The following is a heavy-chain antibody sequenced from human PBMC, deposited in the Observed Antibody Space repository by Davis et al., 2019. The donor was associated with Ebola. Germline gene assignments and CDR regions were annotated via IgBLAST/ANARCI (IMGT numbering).Heavy chain of an antibody. D-gene: IGHD2-2*01. J-gene: IGHJ4*02. V-gene: IGHV5-10-1*01. CDR1: GYSFTTYW. Sequence: GESLKISCQGFGYSFTTYWITWVRQMPGKGLEWMGRIDPSDSYTNYSPSFQGHVTISADKSISTAYLQWSSLKASDTAIYYCARRDIVLVPASTYRYFDYWGQGTLVTVSS. CDR2: IDPSDSYT. CDR3: ARRDIVLVPASTYRYFDY.